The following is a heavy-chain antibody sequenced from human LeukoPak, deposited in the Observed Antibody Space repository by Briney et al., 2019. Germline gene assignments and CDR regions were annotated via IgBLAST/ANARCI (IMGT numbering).Heavy chain of an antibody. CDR2: ISAYNGNT. Sequence: GASVKVSCKASGYTFTSYGISWVRQAPGQGLEWMGRISAYNGNTNYAQKLQGRVTMTTDTSTSTAYMELRSLRSDDTAVYYCARLNTAMGPGYYYYYMDVWGKGTTVTVSS. CDR3: ARLNTAMGPGYYYYYMDV. V-gene: IGHV1-18*01. J-gene: IGHJ6*03. CDR1: GYTFTSYG. D-gene: IGHD5-18*01.